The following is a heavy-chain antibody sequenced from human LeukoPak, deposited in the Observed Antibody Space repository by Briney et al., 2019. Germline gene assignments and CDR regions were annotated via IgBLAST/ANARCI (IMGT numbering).Heavy chain of an antibody. Sequence: SETLSLTCTVSGGSISSYYWSWIRQPPGKGLEWIGYIYYSGSTNYNPSLKSRVTISVDTSKNQFSLKLSSVTAADTAVYYCARDNDQGGYWGQGTLVTVSS. CDR3: ARDNDQGGY. J-gene: IGHJ4*02. D-gene: IGHD1-1*01. CDR1: GGSISSYY. V-gene: IGHV4-59*12. CDR2: IYYSGST.